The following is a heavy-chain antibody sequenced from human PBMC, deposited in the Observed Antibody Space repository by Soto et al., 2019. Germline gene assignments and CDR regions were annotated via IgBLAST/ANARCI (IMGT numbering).Heavy chain of an antibody. CDR1: GYSFTSYW. CDR2: IYPGDSDT. V-gene: IGHV5-51*01. J-gene: IGHJ6*02. D-gene: IGHD6-6*01. CDR3: ARSRAARPVYYYYGMDV. Sequence: GESLKISCKGSGYSFTSYWIGWVRQMPGKGLEWMGIIYPGDSDTRYSPSFQGQVTISADKSISTAYLQWSSLKASDTAMYYCARSRAARPVYYYYGMDVWGQGTTVTVSS.